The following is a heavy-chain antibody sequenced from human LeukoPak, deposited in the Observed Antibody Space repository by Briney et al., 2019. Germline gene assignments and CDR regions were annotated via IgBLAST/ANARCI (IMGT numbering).Heavy chain of an antibody. CDR3: ARVKRGMGFDY. CDR1: GFTFSSYS. V-gene: IGHV3-21*04. D-gene: IGHD3-16*01. Sequence: GGSLRLSCAASGFTFSSYSMNWVRQAPGKGLEWVSSIIVGSSYIYYADSVKGRFTISRDDARNSLQQMDSLRSDDTAVYYCARVKRGMGFDYWGQGTLVTVSS. J-gene: IGHJ4*02. CDR2: IIVGSSYI.